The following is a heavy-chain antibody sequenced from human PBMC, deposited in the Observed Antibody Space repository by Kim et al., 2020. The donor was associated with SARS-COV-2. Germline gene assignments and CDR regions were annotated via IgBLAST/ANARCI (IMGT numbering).Heavy chain of an antibody. CDR2: IYYSGST. D-gene: IGHD3-10*01. J-gene: IGHJ5*02. V-gene: IGHV4-59*01. CDR3: ARWVVRGGYNWFDP. Sequence: SETLSLICTVSGDSISSYFWSWIRQPPGKGLEWIGYIYYSGSTNYNPSLKSRVIISVDTSKNQFSLKLSSLTAADTAVYYCARWVVRGGYNWFDPWGQGT. CDR1: GDSISSYF.